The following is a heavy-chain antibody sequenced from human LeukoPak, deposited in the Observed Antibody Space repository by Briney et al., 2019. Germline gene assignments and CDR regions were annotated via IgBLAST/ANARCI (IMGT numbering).Heavy chain of an antibody. CDR1: GGPISWYF. V-gene: IGHV4-4*07. D-gene: IGHD3-3*01. Sequence: GTLSLPRPVSGGPISWYFWRWIREPPREGLEWVGRIYTSGSTNYNPSLKSRVTMSVDTSKNQFSLKLSSVTAADTAVYYCARDYDFGPTDWFDPWGQGTLVNVSS. J-gene: IGHJ5*02. CDR3: ARDYDFGPTDWFDP. CDR2: IYTSGST.